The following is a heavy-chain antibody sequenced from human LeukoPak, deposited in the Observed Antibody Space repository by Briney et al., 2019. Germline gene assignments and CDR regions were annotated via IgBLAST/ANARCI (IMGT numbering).Heavy chain of an antibody. D-gene: IGHD3-10*02. CDR3: AELGITMIGGV. Sequence: GSLRLSCSASGFTFSSYEMNWVRHAPGKGLEWVSYIISSGSTIYYADSAKGRFTISRDNAKNSLYLQMNSLRAEDTAVYYCAELGITMIGGVWGQGTPVTISS. CDR2: IISSGSTI. V-gene: IGHV3-48*03. CDR1: GFTFSSYE. J-gene: IGHJ6*02.